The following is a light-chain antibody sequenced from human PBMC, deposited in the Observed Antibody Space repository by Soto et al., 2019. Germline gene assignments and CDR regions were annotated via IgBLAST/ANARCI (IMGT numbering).Light chain of an antibody. V-gene: IGKV3-11*01. Sequence: EVVLTQSPGTLSLSPGERATLSCRASQSVSNQLAWYQQKPGQAPSLLISETSNRAIGIPARFSGSGSGTDFTLTISSLEPEDFAIYYCQQRRSWPLTFGGGTKVEIK. CDR1: QSVSNQ. J-gene: IGKJ4*01. CDR3: QQRRSWPLT. CDR2: ETS.